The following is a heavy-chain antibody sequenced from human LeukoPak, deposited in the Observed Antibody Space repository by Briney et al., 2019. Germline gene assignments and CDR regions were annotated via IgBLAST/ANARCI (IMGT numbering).Heavy chain of an antibody. CDR1: GGSISSYY. Sequence: PETLSLTCTVSGGSISSYYWSWIRQPPGKGLEWIGYIYYSGSTNYNPSLKSRVTISVDTSKNQFSLKLSSVTAADTAVYYCARVTGYSSGWQWGQGTLVTVSS. D-gene: IGHD6-19*01. J-gene: IGHJ4*02. CDR2: IYYSGST. CDR3: ARVTGYSSGWQ. V-gene: IGHV4-59*08.